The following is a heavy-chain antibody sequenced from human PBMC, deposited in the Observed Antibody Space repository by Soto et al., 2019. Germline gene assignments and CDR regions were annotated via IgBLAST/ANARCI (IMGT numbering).Heavy chain of an antibody. CDR2: IWYDGSNK. J-gene: IGHJ5*02. Sequence: LRLSCAASGFTFSSYGMHWVRQAPGKGLEWVAVIWYDGSNKYYADSVKGRFTISRDNSKNTLYLQMNSLRAEDTAVYYCARGKYYDSSGPWFDPWGQGTLVTAPQ. D-gene: IGHD3-22*01. CDR3: ARGKYYDSSGPWFDP. CDR1: GFTFSSYG. V-gene: IGHV3-33*01.